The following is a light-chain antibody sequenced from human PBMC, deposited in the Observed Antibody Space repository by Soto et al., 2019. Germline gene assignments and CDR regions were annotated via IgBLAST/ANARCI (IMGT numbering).Light chain of an antibody. CDR1: QSVSNNY. CDR3: QQYYSTPWT. CDR2: GAS. V-gene: IGKV3-20*01. J-gene: IGKJ1*01. Sequence: EIVLTQSPGTLSLSPGERATLSCRASQSVSNNYLAWYQQKPGQAPRLLIYGASNRATGIPARFSGSGSGTDFTLTISSLQTEDVAVYYCQQYYSTPWTFGQGTKVHIK.